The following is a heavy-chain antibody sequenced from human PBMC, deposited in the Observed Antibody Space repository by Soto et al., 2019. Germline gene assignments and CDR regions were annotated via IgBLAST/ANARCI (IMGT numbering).Heavy chain of an antibody. J-gene: IGHJ6*02. D-gene: IGHD3-10*01. Sequence: ASVKVSCKASGGTFSSYAISWVRQAPGQGLEWMGGVIPIFGTANYAQKFQGRVTITADESTSTAYMELSSLRSEDTAVYYFARFITMVRGVISRYGMDVWGQGTTVTVSS. V-gene: IGHV1-69*13. CDR2: VIPIFGTA. CDR3: ARFITMVRGVISRYGMDV. CDR1: GGTFSSYA.